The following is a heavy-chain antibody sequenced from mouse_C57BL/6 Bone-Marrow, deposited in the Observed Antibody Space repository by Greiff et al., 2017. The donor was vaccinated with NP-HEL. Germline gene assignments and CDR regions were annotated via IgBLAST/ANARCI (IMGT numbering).Heavy chain of an antibody. Sequence: VQLKESGAELVRPGASVKLSCTASGFNIKDDYMHWVKQRPEQGLEWIGWIDPENGDTEYASKFQGKATITADTSSNTAYLQRSSLTSEDTAVYYCTRAYYGSSGAMDYWGQGTSVTVSS. CDR2: IDPENGDT. V-gene: IGHV14-4*01. J-gene: IGHJ4*01. CDR1: GFNIKDDY. CDR3: TRAYYGSSGAMDY. D-gene: IGHD1-1*01.